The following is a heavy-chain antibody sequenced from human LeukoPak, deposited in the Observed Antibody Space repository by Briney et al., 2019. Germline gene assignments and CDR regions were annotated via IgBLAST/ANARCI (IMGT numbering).Heavy chain of an antibody. CDR3: ARDVSYEGYCSSTSCPMGWFDP. D-gene: IGHD2-2*01. Sequence: GGSLRLSCAASGFTFSSYAMHWVRQAPGKGLEYVSAISSNGGSTYYANSVKGRFTISRDNSKNTLYLQMGSLRAEDMAVYYCARDVSYEGYCSSTSCPMGWFDPWGQGTLVTVSS. V-gene: IGHV3-64*01. CDR1: GFTFSSYA. J-gene: IGHJ5*02. CDR2: ISSNGGST.